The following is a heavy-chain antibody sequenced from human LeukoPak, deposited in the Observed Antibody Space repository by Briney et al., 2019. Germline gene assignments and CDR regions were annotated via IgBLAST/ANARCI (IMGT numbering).Heavy chain of an antibody. Sequence: GGSLSLSCAASGFTFSSYAMSWVRQAPGQGLELVSAISGSGGSTYYADSVKRRFTISRDNSKNTLYLQMNSLRAEDTAVYYCAKAWSAVAGTLTLGYWGQGTLVTVSS. CDR3: AKAWSAVAGTLTLGY. CDR2: ISGSGGST. J-gene: IGHJ4*02. V-gene: IGHV3-23*01. CDR1: GFTFSSYA. D-gene: IGHD6-19*01.